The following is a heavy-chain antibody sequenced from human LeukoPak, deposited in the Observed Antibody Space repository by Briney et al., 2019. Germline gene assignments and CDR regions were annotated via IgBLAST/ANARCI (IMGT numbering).Heavy chain of an antibody. CDR3: ARDRYYYGSGSPYFDY. CDR2: IYTSGST. J-gene: IGHJ4*02. CDR1: GGSISSYY. V-gene: IGHV4-4*07. D-gene: IGHD3-10*01. Sequence: SETLSLTCTVSGGSISSYYWSWIRQPAGTGLEWIGRIYTSGSTNYNPSLKSRVTMSVDTSKNQFSLKLSSVTAADTAVYYCARDRYYYGSGSPYFDYWGQGTLVTVSS.